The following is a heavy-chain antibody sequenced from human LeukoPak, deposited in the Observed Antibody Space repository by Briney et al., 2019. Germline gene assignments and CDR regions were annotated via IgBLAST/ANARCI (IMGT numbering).Heavy chain of an antibody. CDR3: ARAILGVTAIGRNAFDI. Sequence: ASVKVSCKASGYTFTSYGISWVRQAPGQGLERMGWISAYNGNTNYAQKLQGRVTITTDTSTSTAYMELRGLRSDDTAVYYCARAILGVTAIGRNAFDIWGQGTMVTVSS. V-gene: IGHV1-18*01. CDR2: ISAYNGNT. CDR1: GYTFTSYG. D-gene: IGHD2-21*02. J-gene: IGHJ3*02.